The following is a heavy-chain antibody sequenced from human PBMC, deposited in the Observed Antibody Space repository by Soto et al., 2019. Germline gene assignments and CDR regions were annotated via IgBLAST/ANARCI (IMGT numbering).Heavy chain of an antibody. CDR2: IIPIFGTA. J-gene: IGHJ5*02. CDR1: GGTFSSYA. CDR3: AGRGYCSGGRCYVWFDP. V-gene: IGHV1-69*06. Sequence: QVQLVQSGAEVKKPGSSVKVSCKASGGTFSSYAISWVRQAPGQGLEWMGGIIPIFGTANYAQKFQGRVTIAADKSTSTAYMELSSLRSEDTAVYYCAGRGYCSGGRCYVWFDPWGQGTLVTVSS. D-gene: IGHD2-15*01.